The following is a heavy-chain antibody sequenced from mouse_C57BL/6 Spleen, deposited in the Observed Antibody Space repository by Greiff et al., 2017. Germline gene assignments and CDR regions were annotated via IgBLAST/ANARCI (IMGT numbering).Heavy chain of an antibody. V-gene: IGHV1-69*01. J-gene: IGHJ3*01. CDR3: ARTLYYGSSYVGFAY. Sequence: QQSCKASGYTFTSYWMHWVKQRPGQGLEWIGEIDPSDSYTNYNQKFKGKSTLTVDKSSSTAYMQLSSLTSEDSAVYYCARTLYYGSSYVGFAYWGQGTLVTVSA. CDR2: IDPSDSYT. CDR1: GYTFTSYW. D-gene: IGHD1-1*01.